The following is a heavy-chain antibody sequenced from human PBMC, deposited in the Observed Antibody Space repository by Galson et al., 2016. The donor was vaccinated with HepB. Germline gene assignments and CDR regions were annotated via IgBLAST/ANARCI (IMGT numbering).Heavy chain of an antibody. CDR1: GFTFSDYN. D-gene: IGHD2-15*01. J-gene: IGHJ3*02. V-gene: IGHV3-48*02. Sequence: SLRLSCAASGFTFSDYNMNWVRQAPGKGLEWVSYISSDSSTKFYADSVKGRFITARDNARYSLSLHMSSLRDEDTAVYYCTREGLRFSVVKVWDAFDTWGQGTKVTVSS. CDR2: ISSDSSTK. CDR3: TREGLRFSVVKVWDAFDT.